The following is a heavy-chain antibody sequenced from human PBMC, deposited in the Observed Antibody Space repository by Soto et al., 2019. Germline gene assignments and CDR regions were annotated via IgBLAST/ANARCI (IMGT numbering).Heavy chain of an antibody. CDR2: VNSDGSIT. Sequence: EVQLVESGGGLVQPGGSLRLSCAASGFDFSNSCMHWVRQGPGKGLVWVSHVNSDGSITTNADSVKGRFTISRDNDKNTVYLQMNSLKVEDTAVYYCTRAQCYSSAVWGQGTMVTVSS. J-gene: IGHJ4*02. D-gene: IGHD4-4*01. V-gene: IGHV3-74*02. CDR3: TRAQCYSSAV. CDR1: GFDFSNSC.